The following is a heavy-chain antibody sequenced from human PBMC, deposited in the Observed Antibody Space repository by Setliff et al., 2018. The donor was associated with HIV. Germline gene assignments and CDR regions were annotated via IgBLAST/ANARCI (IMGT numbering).Heavy chain of an antibody. CDR3: ARTYASYYYDSSGTFGYYMDV. CDR2: IYYSGST. CDR1: GGSISSGGYY. V-gene: IGHV4-31*01. J-gene: IGHJ6*03. Sequence: SETLSLTCTVSGGSISSGGYYWSWIRQHPGKGLEWIGYIYYSGSTYYNPSLKSLVTISVDTSKNQFSLKLSCVTAADTAVYYCARTYASYYYDSSGTFGYYMDVWGKGTTVTVSS. D-gene: IGHD3-22*01.